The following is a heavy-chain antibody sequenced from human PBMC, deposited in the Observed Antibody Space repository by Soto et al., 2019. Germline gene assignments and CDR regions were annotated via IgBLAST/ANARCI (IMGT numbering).Heavy chain of an antibody. D-gene: IGHD5-12*01. CDR3: ARDLRRYSGYDNPFDY. CDR2: ISSSGSTI. Sequence: LRLSCAASGFTFSSYEMNWVRQAPGKGLEWVSYISSSGSTIYYADSVKGRFTISRDNAKNSLYLQMNSLRAEDTAVYYCARDLRRYSGYDNPFDYWGQGTLVTV. CDR1: GFTFSSYE. V-gene: IGHV3-48*03. J-gene: IGHJ4*02.